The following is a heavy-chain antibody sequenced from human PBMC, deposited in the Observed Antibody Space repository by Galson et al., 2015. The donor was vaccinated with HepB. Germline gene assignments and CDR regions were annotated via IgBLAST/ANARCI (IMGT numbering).Heavy chain of an antibody. CDR1: GFTFSSYA. D-gene: IGHD2-2*01. CDR3: AKDCLSSTSPDYGMDV. Sequence: SLRLPCAASGFTFSSYAMSWVRQAPGKGLEWVSSISGSGGSTYYADSVKGRFTISRDNSKNTLYLQMNSLGAGDTALYYCAKDCLSSTSPDYGMDVWGQGTTVTVSS. J-gene: IGHJ6*02. CDR2: ISGSGGST. V-gene: IGHV3-23*01.